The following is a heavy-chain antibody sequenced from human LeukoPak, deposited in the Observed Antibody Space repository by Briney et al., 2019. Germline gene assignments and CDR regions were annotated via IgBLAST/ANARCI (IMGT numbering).Heavy chain of an antibody. CDR1: GGSISSDDYY. Sequence: SETLSLTCTVSGGSISSDDYYWSWIRQPPGKGLEWIGYIYYSGSTYYNPSLKSRVTISVDTSKNQFSLKLSSVTAADTAVYYCARDIYDILTGYPPGAFDIWGQGTMVTVSS. V-gene: IGHV4-30-4*08. D-gene: IGHD3-9*01. J-gene: IGHJ3*02. CDR2: IYYSGST. CDR3: ARDIYDILTGYPPGAFDI.